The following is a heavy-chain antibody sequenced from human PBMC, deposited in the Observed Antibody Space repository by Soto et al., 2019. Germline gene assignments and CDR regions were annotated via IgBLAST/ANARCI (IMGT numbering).Heavy chain of an antibody. Sequence: ASVKVSCKASGYTFTSEYIHWVRQAPGQGLEWMGMTNPNDGSTTSAQNFQGRVTMTRDTSTSTVYMELSNLRSEDSAVYYCTREIRTSFDYWGQGTLVNVSS. CDR3: TREIRTSFDY. CDR2: TNPNDGST. J-gene: IGHJ4*02. V-gene: IGHV1-46*01. D-gene: IGHD3-3*01. CDR1: GYTFTSEY.